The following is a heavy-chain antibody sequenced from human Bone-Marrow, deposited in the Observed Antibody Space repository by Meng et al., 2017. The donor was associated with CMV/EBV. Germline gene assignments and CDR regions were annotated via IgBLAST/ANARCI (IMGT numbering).Heavy chain of an antibody. CDR3: ARLGRDVVVPAAIDY. V-gene: IGHV4-34*01. Sequence: VFGGSFSGCYWSWIRQPPGKALEWIREINHSGSNNYNPSLKSRVTISVDTSKNQFSLKLSSVTAADTAVYYCARLGRDVVVPAAIDYWGQGTLVTVSS. J-gene: IGHJ4*02. CDR1: GGSFSGCY. CDR2: INHSGSN. D-gene: IGHD2-2*01.